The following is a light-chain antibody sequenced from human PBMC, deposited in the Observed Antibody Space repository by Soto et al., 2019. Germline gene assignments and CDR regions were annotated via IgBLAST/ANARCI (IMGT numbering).Light chain of an antibody. J-gene: IGKJ1*01. CDR2: DAS. V-gene: IGKV1-5*01. CDR3: QHYKAFSPWT. Sequence: DIQMTQSPSALSASVGDRVTITCRASQHISSWLAWYQQKPGKAPKSLIYDASSLESGVPSRLSGSGSGTEFTLTISNLQPDDSATYYCQHYKAFSPWTFGQGTKVEIK. CDR1: QHISSW.